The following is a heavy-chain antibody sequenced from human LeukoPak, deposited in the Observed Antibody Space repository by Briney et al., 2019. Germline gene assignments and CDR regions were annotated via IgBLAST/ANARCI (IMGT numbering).Heavy chain of an antibody. CDR2: IRSKANGYAT. CDR1: GFTFSGSA. J-gene: IGHJ4*02. Sequence: GGSLRLSCAASGFTFSGSAMHWVRQASGKGLEWVGRIRSKANGYATAYAASVKGRFTISRDDSKNTAYLQMNSLKTEDTAVYYCTRQFDYGDYGSDYWGQGTLVTVSS. D-gene: IGHD4-17*01. CDR3: TRQFDYGDYGSDY. V-gene: IGHV3-73*01.